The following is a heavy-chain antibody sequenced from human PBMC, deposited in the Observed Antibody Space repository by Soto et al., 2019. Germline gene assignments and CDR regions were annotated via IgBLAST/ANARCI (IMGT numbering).Heavy chain of an antibody. CDR1: GGSISSSSYY. J-gene: IGHJ4*02. CDR3: ARQEAGVVFDY. Sequence: QLQLQESGPGLVKPSETLSLTCTVSGGSISSSSYYWGWIRQPPGKGLEWIGSIYYSGSTYYNPSLKSRVTISVDTSKNQFSLKLSSVTAADTAVYYCARQEAGVVFDYWGQGTLVTVSS. CDR2: IYYSGST. D-gene: IGHD3-10*01. V-gene: IGHV4-39*01.